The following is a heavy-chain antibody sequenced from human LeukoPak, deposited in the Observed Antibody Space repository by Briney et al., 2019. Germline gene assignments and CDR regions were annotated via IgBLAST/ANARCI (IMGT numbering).Heavy chain of an antibody. J-gene: IGHJ4*02. D-gene: IGHD6-19*01. CDR2: IYSGGST. CDR3: ATGSRSSGRYYFDY. Sequence: PGGSLRLSCAASGFTVSSNYMSWVRQAPGKGLEWVSVIYSGGSTYYADSVKGRFTISRDNSKNTLYLQMNSLRAEDTAVYYCATGSRSSGRYYFDYWGQGTLVTVSS. CDR1: GFTVSSNY. V-gene: IGHV3-66*01.